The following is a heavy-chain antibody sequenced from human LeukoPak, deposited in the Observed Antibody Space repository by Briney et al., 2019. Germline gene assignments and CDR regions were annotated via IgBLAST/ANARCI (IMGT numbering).Heavy chain of an antibody. CDR3: ARGGGGYEYYYYYYYMDV. CDR1: GGSISSYY. V-gene: IGHV4-4*07. J-gene: IGHJ6*03. CDR2: IYTSGST. Sequence: SETLSLTCTVSGGSISSYYWSWIRQPAGKGLEWIGRIYTSGSTNYNPSLKSRVTISVDTSKNQFSLKLSSVTAADTAVYYCARGGGGYEYYYYYYYMDVWGKGTTVTVSS. D-gene: IGHD5-12*01.